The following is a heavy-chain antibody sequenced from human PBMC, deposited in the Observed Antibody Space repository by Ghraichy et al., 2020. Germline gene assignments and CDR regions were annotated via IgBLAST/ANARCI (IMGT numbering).Heavy chain of an antibody. CDR2: ISSDSTTI. J-gene: IGHJ3*02. D-gene: IGHD1-1*01. V-gene: IGHV3-48*03. Sequence: LSLTCAASGFNFNTYEMNWVRQAPGKGLEWLSYISSDSTTIYYSDSVRGRFTISRDNARYSLHLQMHSLRAEDTALYYCARINHWNLGEDTFDIWGQGTMVTVSS. CDR1: GFNFNTYE. CDR3: ARINHWNLGEDTFDI.